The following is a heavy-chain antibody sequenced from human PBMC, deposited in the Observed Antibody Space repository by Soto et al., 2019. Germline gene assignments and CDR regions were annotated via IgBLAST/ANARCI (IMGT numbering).Heavy chain of an antibody. Sequence: VSLRLSCAASGFTFSDYAMNWVRQAPGKGLEWVSSISGSGITTYYADSVKGRFTISRDNSKNTLYLQMNSLRAEDTAIYYCANGRFLEWLLPDNWFDPWGQGTLVIVSS. CDR2: ISGSGITT. CDR3: ANGRFLEWLLPDNWFDP. J-gene: IGHJ5*02. CDR1: GFTFSDYA. D-gene: IGHD3-3*01. V-gene: IGHV3-23*01.